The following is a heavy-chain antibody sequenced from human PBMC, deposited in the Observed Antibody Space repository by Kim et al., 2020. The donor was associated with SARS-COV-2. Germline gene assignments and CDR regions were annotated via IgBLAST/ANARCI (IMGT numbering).Heavy chain of an antibody. CDR1: GFTFSDYS. CDR3: TTLTVVTGRPNY. CDR2: IHNDGGVT. D-gene: IGHD3-22*01. V-gene: IGHV3-74*01. J-gene: IGHJ4*02. Sequence: GGSLRLSCAASGFTFSDYSMHWVRQAPGKGLVWVSNIHNDGGVTNYADSVKGRFTISRDNAKNTVYLQMNSLRAEDTAVYYCTTLTVVTGRPNYWGQGTLVPVSS.